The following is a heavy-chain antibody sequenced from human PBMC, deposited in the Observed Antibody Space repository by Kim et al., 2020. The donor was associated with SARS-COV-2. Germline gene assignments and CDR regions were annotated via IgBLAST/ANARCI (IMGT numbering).Heavy chain of an antibody. D-gene: IGHD3-22*01. J-gene: IGHJ6*03. Sequence: SETLSLTCTVSGGSISSYYWSWIRQPPGKGLEWIGYIYYSGSTNYNPSLKSRVTISVDTSKNQFSLKLSSVTAADTAVYYCARVPTYYYDSSGPTRRAPYYYYYMDVWGKGTTVTVSS. CDR3: ARVPTYYYDSSGPTRRAPYYYYYMDV. CDR1: GGSISSYY. V-gene: IGHV4-59*01. CDR2: IYYSGST.